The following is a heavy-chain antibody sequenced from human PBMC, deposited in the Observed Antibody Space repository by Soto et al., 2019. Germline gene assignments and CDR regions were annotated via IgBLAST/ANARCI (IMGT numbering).Heavy chain of an antibody. D-gene: IGHD3-9*01. Sequence: SETLSLTCAVYGGSFSGYYWSWIRQPPGKGLEWIGETNHSGSTNYNPSLKSRVTISVDTSKNQFSLKLSSVTAADTAVYYCATPNPDLTGFDPWGQGTLVTVSS. V-gene: IGHV4-34*01. CDR3: ATPNPDLTGFDP. CDR2: TNHSGST. J-gene: IGHJ5*02. CDR1: GGSFSGYY.